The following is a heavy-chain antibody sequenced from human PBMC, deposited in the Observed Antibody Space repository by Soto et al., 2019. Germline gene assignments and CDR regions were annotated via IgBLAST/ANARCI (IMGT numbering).Heavy chain of an antibody. D-gene: IGHD3-9*01. CDR1: GFTFSSYG. CDR2: ISYGGSNK. Sequence: LRLSCAASGFTFSSYGMHWVRQAPGKGLEWVAVISYGGSNKYYADSVKGRFTISRDNSKNTLYLQMNSLRAEDTAVYYCAKDPTYYDILTGYYNPLYYYYGMDVWGQGTTVTVSS. CDR3: AKDPTYYDILTGYYNPLYYYYGMDV. V-gene: IGHV3-30*18. J-gene: IGHJ6*02.